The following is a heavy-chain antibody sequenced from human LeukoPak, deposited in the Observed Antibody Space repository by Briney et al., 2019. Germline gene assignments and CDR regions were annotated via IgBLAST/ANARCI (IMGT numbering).Heavy chain of an antibody. D-gene: IGHD5-18*01. J-gene: IGHJ4*02. CDR2: VKDDGSYI. V-gene: IGHV3-74*01. CDR3: ARSYGSFVDY. Sequence: VWVSRVKDDGSYINYEDSVKGRFTISRDNAKNTLYLQMNSLGAGDTAVYYCARSYGSFVDYWGQGTLVTVSS.